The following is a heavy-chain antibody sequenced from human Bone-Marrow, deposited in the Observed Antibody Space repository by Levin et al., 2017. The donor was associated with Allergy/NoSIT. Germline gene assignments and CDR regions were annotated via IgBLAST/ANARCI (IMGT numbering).Heavy chain of an antibody. J-gene: IGHJ4*02. V-gene: IGHV4-31*03. Sequence: SETLSLTCSVSGGSINTPGYYWSWIRQHPGKGLEWIGYIYFSGSTYYNPSLKSRLSISADTSKNQFFLNVSYVSAADTAVYFCASGRSVIVAASLDSWGQGTLVTVSS. CDR2: IYFSGST. D-gene: IGHD2-15*01. CDR1: GGSINTPGYY. CDR3: ASGRSVIVAASLDS.